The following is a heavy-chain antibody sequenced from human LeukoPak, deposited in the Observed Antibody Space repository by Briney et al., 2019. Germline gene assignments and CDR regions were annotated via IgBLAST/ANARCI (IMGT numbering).Heavy chain of an antibody. CDR3: ASGYDILTGYWFDP. Sequence: SETLSLTCTVSGYSINSGYYWGWIRQPPGKGLEWIGRIYTSGSTNYNPSLKSRVTMSVDTSKNQFSLKLSSVTAADTAVYYCASGYDILTGYWFDPWGQGTLVTVSS. CDR2: IYTSGST. D-gene: IGHD3-9*01. V-gene: IGHV4-38-2*02. CDR1: GYSINSGYY. J-gene: IGHJ5*02.